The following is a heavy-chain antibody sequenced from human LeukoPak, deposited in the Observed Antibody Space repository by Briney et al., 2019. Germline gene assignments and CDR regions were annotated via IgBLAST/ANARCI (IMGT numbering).Heavy chain of an antibody. J-gene: IGHJ4*02. CDR3: ARDHDWGVDY. CDR1: GFTFTDHY. Sequence: ASVKVSCEASGFTFTDHYMHWVRQAPGQGLEWMGWINGKRGDTNYAQNFQDRVTMTRDTSTSTVYMELSRLTVDDTAVYYCARDHDWGVDYWGQGTLVTVSS. V-gene: IGHV1-2*02. CDR2: INGKRGDT. D-gene: IGHD7-27*01.